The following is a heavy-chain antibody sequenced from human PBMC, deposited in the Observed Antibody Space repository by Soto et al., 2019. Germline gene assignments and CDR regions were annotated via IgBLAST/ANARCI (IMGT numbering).Heavy chain of an antibody. Sequence: SETLSLTCTVSGGSISSSSYYWGWIRQPPGKGLEWIGSIYYSGSTYYNPSLKSRVTISVDTSKNQFSLKLSSVTAADTAVYYCARQGSGWYFVYYYYYGMDVWGQGTTVTVSS. CDR1: GGSISSSSYY. V-gene: IGHV4-39*01. J-gene: IGHJ6*02. CDR3: ARQGSGWYFVYYYYYGMDV. CDR2: IYYSGST. D-gene: IGHD6-19*01.